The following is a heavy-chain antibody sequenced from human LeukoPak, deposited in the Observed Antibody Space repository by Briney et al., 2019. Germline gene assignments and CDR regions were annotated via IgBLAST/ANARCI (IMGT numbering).Heavy chain of an antibody. V-gene: IGHV1-2*06. CDR1: GYTFTGYY. D-gene: IGHD3-3*01. J-gene: IGHJ4*02. Sequence: GASVKVSCKASGYTFTGYYMHWVRLAPGQGLEWMGRINPNSGGTNYAQKFQGRVTMTRDTSISTAYMELSRLRSDDTAVYYCVRDSYYDFGYWGQGTLVTVSS. CDR2: INPNSGGT. CDR3: VRDSYYDFGY.